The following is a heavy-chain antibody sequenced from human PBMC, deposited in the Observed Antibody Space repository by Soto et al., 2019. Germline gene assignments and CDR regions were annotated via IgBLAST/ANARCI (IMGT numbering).Heavy chain of an antibody. CDR3: AALWTGFYGMDV. CDR2: IYYSGST. V-gene: IGHV4-59*01. D-gene: IGHD3-3*01. J-gene: IGHJ6*02. Sequence: PSETLSLTCTVSGGSISGYYWSWIRQPPGKGLEWIGYIYYSGSTKYNPSLMSRITISIDTSKNQFSLKLSSVTAADTAVYYCAALWTGFYGMDVWGQGTTVTVSS. CDR1: GGSISGYY.